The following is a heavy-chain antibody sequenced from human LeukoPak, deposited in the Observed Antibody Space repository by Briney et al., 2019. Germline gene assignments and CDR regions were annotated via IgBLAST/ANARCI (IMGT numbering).Heavy chain of an antibody. J-gene: IGHJ5*02. CDR3: ARDCSSTSCYGNWFDP. CDR2: ISAYNGNT. D-gene: IGHD2-2*01. CDR1: GYTFTSYG. Sequence: ASVKVSCKASGYTFTSYGITWVRQAPGQGLEWMGWISAYNGNTDFAQKFQGRVTMTTDTSTSTAYMELRGLRSDDTAVYYCARDCSSTSCYGNWFDPWGQGTLVTVSS. V-gene: IGHV1-18*01.